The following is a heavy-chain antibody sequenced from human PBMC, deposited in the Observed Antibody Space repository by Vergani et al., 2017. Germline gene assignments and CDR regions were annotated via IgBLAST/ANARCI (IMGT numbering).Heavy chain of an antibody. Sequence: EVQLVESGGGLVKPGGSLRLSCAASGFTFSSYSMNWVRQAPGKGLEWVSSISSSSSYIYYADSVKGRFTISRDNAKNSLYLQMNSLRAEDTAVYYCARAPLDILTGYLHASRYYFDSWGQGTLVTVSS. CDR1: GFTFSSYS. CDR3: ARAPLDILTGYLHASRYYFDS. D-gene: IGHD3-9*01. V-gene: IGHV3-21*01. CDR2: ISSSSSYI. J-gene: IGHJ4*02.